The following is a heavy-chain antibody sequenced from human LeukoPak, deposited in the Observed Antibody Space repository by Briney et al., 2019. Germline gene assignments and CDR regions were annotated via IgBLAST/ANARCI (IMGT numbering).Heavy chain of an antibody. J-gene: IGHJ4*02. CDR2: INHSGST. V-gene: IGHV4-34*01. D-gene: IGHD1-14*01. CDR3: ARGRNGDY. Sequence: SETLSLTCAVYGGSFSGYYWSWIRQPPGKGLEWIGEINHSGSTNYNPSLKSRVTISVDTSKNQFSLKLSSVTAADTAVYYCARGRNGDYWGQGTLVTVSS. CDR1: GGSFSGYY.